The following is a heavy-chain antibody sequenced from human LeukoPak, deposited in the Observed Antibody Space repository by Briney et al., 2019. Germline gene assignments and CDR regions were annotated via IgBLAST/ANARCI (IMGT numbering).Heavy chain of an antibody. D-gene: IGHD3-22*01. CDR1: GFTFSSYS. CDR3: ARDHYDSSGRAPLYFDY. CDR2: ISSSSSYI. Sequence: PGGSLRLSCAASGFTFSSYSMTWVRQAPGKGLEWVSSISSSSSYIYYADSVKGRFTISRDNAKNSLYLQMNSLRAEDTAVYYCARDHYDSSGRAPLYFDYWGQGTLVTVSS. J-gene: IGHJ4*02. V-gene: IGHV3-21*01.